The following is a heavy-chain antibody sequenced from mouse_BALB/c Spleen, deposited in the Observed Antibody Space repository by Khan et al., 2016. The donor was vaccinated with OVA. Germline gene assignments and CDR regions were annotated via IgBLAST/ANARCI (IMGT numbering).Heavy chain of an antibody. J-gene: IGHJ2*01. CDR1: GYTFTDYS. CDR3: ASGLKYGNFDY. CDR2: INTETGEP. D-gene: IGHD2-10*02. Sequence: QIQLVQSGPELKKPGETVKISCKASGYTFTDYSMHWVKQAPGKGLKWMGWINTETGEPTYADDFKGRFAFSLETSASTAYLQINSLKNEDTATYFCASGLKYGNFDYWGQGTTLTVSS. V-gene: IGHV9-2-1*01.